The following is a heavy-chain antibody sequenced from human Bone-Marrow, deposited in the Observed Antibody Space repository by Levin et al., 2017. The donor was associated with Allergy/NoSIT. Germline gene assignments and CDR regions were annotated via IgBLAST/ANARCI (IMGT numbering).Heavy chain of an antibody. D-gene: IGHD2-15*01. Sequence: SETLSLTCTVSGASISTGGYYWSWIRQHPDKGLEWIGYVYFSGSTYYNPSLKSRLTISVDSSNNQFSLRLTSVTAADTAVYYCARVPHLYCAGGNCPWAYWGQGTLVTVSS. V-gene: IGHV4-31*03. J-gene: IGHJ4*02. CDR3: ARVPHLYCAGGNCPWAY. CDR2: VYFSGST. CDR1: GASISTGGYY.